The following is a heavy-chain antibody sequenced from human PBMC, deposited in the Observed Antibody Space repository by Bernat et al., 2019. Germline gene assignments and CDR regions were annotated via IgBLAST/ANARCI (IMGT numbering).Heavy chain of an antibody. CDR2: ISGSSSTI. CDR1: GFTFSSYS. Sequence: EVQLVESGGGLVQPGGSLRLSCAASGFTFSSYSMNWVRQAPGKGLEWVSYISGSSSTIYYADSVKGRFTISRDNAKNSLYLQMNSLGDEDTAVYYCARALWGGDSPFDYWGQGTLVTVSS. D-gene: IGHD2-21*02. J-gene: IGHJ4*02. V-gene: IGHV3-48*02. CDR3: ARALWGGDSPFDY.